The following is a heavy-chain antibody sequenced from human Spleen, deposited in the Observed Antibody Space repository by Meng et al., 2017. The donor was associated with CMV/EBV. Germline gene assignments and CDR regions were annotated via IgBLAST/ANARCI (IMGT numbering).Heavy chain of an antibody. D-gene: IGHD2-2*01. CDR1: GGSFSGYY. V-gene: IGHV4-34*01. CDR3: ARYEWYQLLWGYFDY. J-gene: IGHJ4*02. CDR2: INHSGST. Sequence: QVQLQQWGAGLLKPLEXLSPTCAVYGGSFSGYYWSWIRQPPGKGLEWIGEINHSGSTNYNPSLKSRVTISVDTSKNQFSLKLSSVTAADTAVYYCARYEWYQLLWGYFDYWGQGTLVTVSS.